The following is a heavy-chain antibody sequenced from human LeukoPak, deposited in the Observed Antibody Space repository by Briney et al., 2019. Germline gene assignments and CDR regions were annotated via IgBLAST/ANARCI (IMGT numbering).Heavy chain of an antibody. CDR2: ITSSSSI. J-gene: IGHJ6*02. CDR3: VAGYCSGTSCSTFFGMDV. D-gene: IGHD2-2*03. CDR1: GFTFSSYN. V-gene: IGHV3-21*01. Sequence: SGGSLRLSCAASGFTFSSYNMNWVRQAPGKGLKWVSSITSSSSIYYADSVKGRFTISRDNAKSSLYLQMNSLRAEDTAVYYCVAGYCSGTSCSTFFGMDVWGQGTTVTVSS.